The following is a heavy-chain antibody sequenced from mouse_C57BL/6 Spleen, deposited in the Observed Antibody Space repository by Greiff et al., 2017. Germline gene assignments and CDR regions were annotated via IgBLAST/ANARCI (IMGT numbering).Heavy chain of an antibody. Sequence: EVKLMESEGGLVQPGSSMKLSCTASGFTFSDYYMAWVRQVPEKGLEWVANINYDGSSTYYLDSLKSRFIISRDNAKNILYLQMSSLKSEDTATYYCAREGFPYYGSSPDYFDYWGQGTTLTVSS. J-gene: IGHJ2*01. V-gene: IGHV5-16*01. CDR2: INYDGSST. CDR3: AREGFPYYGSSPDYFDY. CDR1: GFTFSDYY. D-gene: IGHD1-1*01.